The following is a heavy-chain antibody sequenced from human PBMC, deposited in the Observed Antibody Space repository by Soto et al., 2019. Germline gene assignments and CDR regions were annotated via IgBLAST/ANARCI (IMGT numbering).Heavy chain of an antibody. CDR2: IYYSGST. D-gene: IGHD2-15*01. CDR1: GGSISSYY. J-gene: IGHJ6*03. V-gene: IGHV4-59*08. CDR3: ARGVVVNDYYYMDV. Sequence: SETLSLTCTVSGGSISSYYWSWIRQPPGKGLEWIGYIYYSGSTNYNPSLKSRVTISVDTSKNQFSLKLSSVTAADTAVYYCARGVVVNDYYYMDVWGKGTTVTVSS.